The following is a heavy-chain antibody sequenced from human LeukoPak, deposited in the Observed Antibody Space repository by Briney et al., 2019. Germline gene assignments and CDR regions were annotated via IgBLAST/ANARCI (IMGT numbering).Heavy chain of an antibody. Sequence: GGSLRLSCAASGFTFSSYGMHWVRQAPGKGLEWVAFIRYDGSNKYYADSVKGRFTISRDNSKNTLYLQMNSLRAEDTAVYYCAKDLGIAARAEYFQHWGQGTLVTVSS. D-gene: IGHD6-6*01. CDR3: AKDLGIAARAEYFQH. J-gene: IGHJ1*01. CDR1: GFTFSSYG. CDR2: IRYDGSNK. V-gene: IGHV3-30*02.